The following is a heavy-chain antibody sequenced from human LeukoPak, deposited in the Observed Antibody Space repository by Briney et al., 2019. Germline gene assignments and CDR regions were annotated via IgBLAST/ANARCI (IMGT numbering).Heavy chain of an antibody. CDR1: GGSISSNNYY. Sequence: SETLSLTCTVSGGSISSNNYYWGWIRQPPGKGLEWIGNIYYSGSTHYNPSLKSRVTISLDTSKNQFSLNLSSVTAADTALYYCARGAYYDILTSHPYYFDYWGQGTLVTVSS. V-gene: IGHV4-39*07. CDR2: IYYSGST. CDR3: ARGAYYDILTSHPYYFDY. J-gene: IGHJ4*02. D-gene: IGHD3-9*01.